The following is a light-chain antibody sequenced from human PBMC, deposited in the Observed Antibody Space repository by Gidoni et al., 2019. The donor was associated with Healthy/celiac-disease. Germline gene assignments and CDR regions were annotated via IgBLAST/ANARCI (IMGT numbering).Light chain of an antibody. V-gene: IGKV1-33*01. CDR3: QQCDSLPLT. J-gene: IGKJ4*01. Sequence: DVQIVQSPSSLSASVGDRVTITCQASQDISNYLNWYQQKPGKAPKLLIYDASNLESGVPSRFSGSGSGTDFTFTISSLQPEDIATYYCQQCDSLPLTFGGGTKVEIK. CDR2: DAS. CDR1: QDISNY.